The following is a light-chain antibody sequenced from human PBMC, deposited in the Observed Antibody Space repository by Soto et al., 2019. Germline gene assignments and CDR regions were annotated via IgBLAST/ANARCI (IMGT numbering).Light chain of an antibody. CDR1: QSVRNNY. J-gene: IGKJ3*01. CDR2: GTS. V-gene: IGKV3-20*01. CDR3: QLYGSSYT. Sequence: EIVLTQSPGTLSLSPGERATLSCRASQSVRNNYLAWYQQQPGQAPRLLIYGTSTRDTGIPDRFSGSGSGTDVSLTISILEPEDFAVYYCQLYGSSYTFGPVTKVEIK.